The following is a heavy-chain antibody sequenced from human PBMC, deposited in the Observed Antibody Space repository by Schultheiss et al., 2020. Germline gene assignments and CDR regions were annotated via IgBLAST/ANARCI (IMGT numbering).Heavy chain of an antibody. CDR2: INHSGST. Sequence: SQTLSLTCAVYGGSFSGYYWSWIRQPPGKGLEWIGEINHSGSTNYNPSLKSQVTISVDTSKNQFSLQLNSVAPEDTAVYYCAKSPDGYYNNNWFDPWGQGTLVTVSS. V-gene: IGHV4-34*01. J-gene: IGHJ5*02. CDR1: GGSFSGYY. CDR3: AKSPDGYYNNNWFDP. D-gene: IGHD5-24*01.